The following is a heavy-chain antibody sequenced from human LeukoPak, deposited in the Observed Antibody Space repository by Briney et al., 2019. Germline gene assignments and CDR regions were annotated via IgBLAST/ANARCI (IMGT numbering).Heavy chain of an antibody. J-gene: IGHJ4*02. CDR2: ISYDGSNK. D-gene: IGHD1-14*01. CDR1: GFTFSSYA. V-gene: IGHV3-30-3*01. Sequence: GGSLRLSCAASGFTFSSYAMHWVRQAPGKGLEWVAVISYDGSNKYYADSVKGRFTISRDNSKNTLYLQMNSLRAEDTAVYYCARDGNRFPDDYWGQGTLVTVSS. CDR3: ARDGNRFPDDY.